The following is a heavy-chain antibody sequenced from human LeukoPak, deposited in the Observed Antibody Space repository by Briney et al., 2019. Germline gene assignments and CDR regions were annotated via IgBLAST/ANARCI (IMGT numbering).Heavy chain of an antibody. V-gene: IGHV4-61*01. CDR3: AREGLAAMVRGVIPY. J-gene: IGHJ4*02. CDR2: IYYSGST. CDR1: GGSIRSSYYY. D-gene: IGHD3-10*01. Sequence: PSETLSLTCTVSGGSIRSSYYYWGWIRQPPGKGLEWIGYIYYSGSTNYNPSLKSRVTISVDTSKNQFSLKLSSVTAADTAVYYCAREGLAAMVRGVIPYWGQGTLVTVSS.